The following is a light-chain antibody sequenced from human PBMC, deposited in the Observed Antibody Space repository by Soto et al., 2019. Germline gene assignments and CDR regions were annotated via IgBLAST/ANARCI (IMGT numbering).Light chain of an antibody. J-gene: IGKJ1*01. Sequence: EVVLTQSPATLSLSPGERATLSCRASQSVSNYLAWYQQKPGQAPRLLMYDTSNRAPGIPARFSGSGSGTYFTLTISILAPEDVAVYFCQQRSKFLWTFGQGTKVDI. CDR3: QQRSKFLWT. CDR2: DTS. CDR1: QSVSNY. V-gene: IGKV3-11*01.